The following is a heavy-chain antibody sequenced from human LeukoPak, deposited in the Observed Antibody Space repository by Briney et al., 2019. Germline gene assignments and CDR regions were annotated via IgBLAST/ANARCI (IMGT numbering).Heavy chain of an antibody. J-gene: IGHJ5*02. CDR3: ARDQIVVVPAAPTNWFDP. D-gene: IGHD2-2*01. CDR2: IYYSGST. V-gene: IGHV4-39*07. CDR1: GGSISSSSYY. Sequence: SETLSPTCTVSGGSISSSSYYWGWIRQPPGKGLEWIGSIYYSGSTYYNPSLKSRVTISVDTSKNQFSLKLSSVTAADTAVYYCARDQIVVVPAAPTNWFDPWGQGTLVTVSS.